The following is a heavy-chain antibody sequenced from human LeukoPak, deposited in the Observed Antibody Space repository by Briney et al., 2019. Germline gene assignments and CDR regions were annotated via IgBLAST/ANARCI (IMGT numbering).Heavy chain of an antibody. J-gene: IGHJ4*02. D-gene: IGHD3-22*01. Sequence: SETLSLTCAVYGGSFSGYYWSWIRQPPEKGLEWIGEINHSGSTNYNPSLKSRVTISVDTSKNQFSLKLSSVTAADTAVYYCARGGYYYDSSGYYYFDYWGQGTLVTVSS. CDR2: INHSGST. CDR3: ARGGYYYDSSGYYYFDY. CDR1: GGSFSGYY. V-gene: IGHV4-34*01.